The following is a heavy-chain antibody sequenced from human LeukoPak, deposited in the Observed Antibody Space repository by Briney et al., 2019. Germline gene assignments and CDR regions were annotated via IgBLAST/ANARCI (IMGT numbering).Heavy chain of an antibody. J-gene: IGHJ5*02. D-gene: IGHD3-22*01. Sequence: GGSLRLSCAASGFIFNNYGLIWVRQAPGKGLEWVSAISNDGGGTQYADFVEGRFTISRDNSKNTLFRQRSSLRAEDTALYYCAKGSSGYFADLWGQGTLVTVSS. V-gene: IGHV3-23*01. CDR2: ISNDGGGT. CDR3: AKGSSGYFADL. CDR1: GFIFNNYG.